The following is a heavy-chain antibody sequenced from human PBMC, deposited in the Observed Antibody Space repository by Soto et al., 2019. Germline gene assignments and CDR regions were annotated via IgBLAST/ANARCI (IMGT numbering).Heavy chain of an antibody. CDR3: AKLEAVFNPSSPYYFDY. J-gene: IGHJ4*02. CDR2: ISGSGGST. V-gene: IGHV3-23*01. CDR1: GFTFSSYA. D-gene: IGHD3-16*01. Sequence: EVQLLESGGGLVQPGGSLRLSCAASGFTFSSYAMSWVRQAPGKGLEWVSAISGSGGSTYYADSVKGRFTISRDNSKNTLYLQMNSLSAEDTAVYYCAKLEAVFNPSSPYYFDYWGQGTLVTVSS.